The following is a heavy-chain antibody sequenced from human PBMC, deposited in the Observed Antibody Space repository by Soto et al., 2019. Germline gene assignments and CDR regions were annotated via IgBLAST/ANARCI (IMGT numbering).Heavy chain of an antibody. Sequence: ESGGGVVQPGRSLRLSCAASGFTFSSYGMHWVRQAPGKGLEWVAVISYDGSNKYYADSVKGRFTFSRDNSRNTLYLQMNSLRAEDTAVYYCAKSSAWFFTGSFDYWGQGTLVTVSS. J-gene: IGHJ4*02. V-gene: IGHV3-30*18. CDR2: ISYDGSNK. CDR3: AKSSAWFFTGSFDY. D-gene: IGHD6-19*01. CDR1: GFTFSSYG.